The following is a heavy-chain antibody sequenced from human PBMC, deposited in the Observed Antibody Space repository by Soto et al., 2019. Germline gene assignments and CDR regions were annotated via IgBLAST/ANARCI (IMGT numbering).Heavy chain of an antibody. CDR2: SNPNSGGT. V-gene: IGHV1-2*02. CDR3: AREPATAKPEGVDF. CDR1: GYTFSDYY. D-gene: IGHD1-1*01. Sequence: ASVKVSCKASGYTFSDYYIHWVRQAPGQGLEWMGWSNPNSGGTKYAPKFQGGVTMTSDTSITTAYMELSRLRSGDTAVYYWAREPATAKPEGVDFWGQGTLVTVSS. J-gene: IGHJ4*02.